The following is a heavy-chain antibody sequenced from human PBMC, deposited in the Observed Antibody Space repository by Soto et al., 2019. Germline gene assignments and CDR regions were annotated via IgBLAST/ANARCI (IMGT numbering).Heavy chain of an antibody. CDR1: GFTFSSYG. CDR3: AKGGYYDSSAPGP. V-gene: IGHV3-30*18. J-gene: IGHJ5*02. D-gene: IGHD3-22*01. Sequence: HPGGSLRLSCAASGFTFSSYGMHWVRQAPGKGLEWVAVISYDGSNKYYADSVKGRFTISRDNSKNTLYLQMNSLRAEDTAVYYCAKGGYYDSSAPGPWGKGTLVTVSS. CDR2: ISYDGSNK.